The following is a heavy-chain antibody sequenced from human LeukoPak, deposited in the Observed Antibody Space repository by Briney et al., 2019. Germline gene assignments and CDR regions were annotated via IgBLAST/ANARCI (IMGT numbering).Heavy chain of an antibody. D-gene: IGHD2-2*01. J-gene: IGHJ4*02. CDR2: FDPEDGET. V-gene: IGHV1-24*01. CDR3: HAIVVVPAAIPPY. CDR1: GYTLTELS. Sequence: ASVKVSCKVSGYTLTELSMHWVRQAPGKGLEWMGGFDPEDGETIYAQKFQGRVTMTEDTSTDTAYTELSSLRSEDTAVYYCHAIVVVPAAIPPYWGQGTLVTVSS.